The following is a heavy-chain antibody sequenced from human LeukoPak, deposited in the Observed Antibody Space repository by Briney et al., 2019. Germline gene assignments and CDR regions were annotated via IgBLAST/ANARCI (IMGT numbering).Heavy chain of an antibody. CDR2: IGTAGDT. CDR3: ARGAYGDYFDY. Sequence: GGSLRLSCAASGFTFSSYDMHWVRQATGKGLEWVSAIGTAGDTYYPGSVKGRFTISRENAKNSLYLQMNSLRAGDTAVYYCARGAYGDYFDYWGQGTLVTVSS. CDR1: GFTFSSYD. D-gene: IGHD4-17*01. J-gene: IGHJ4*02. V-gene: IGHV3-13*01.